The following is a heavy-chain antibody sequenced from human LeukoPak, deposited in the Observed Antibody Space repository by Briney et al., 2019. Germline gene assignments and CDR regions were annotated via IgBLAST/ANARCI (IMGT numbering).Heavy chain of an antibody. CDR1: GGSLSSYY. D-gene: IGHD3-10*01. J-gene: IGHJ6*03. CDR2: ISNSGNT. V-gene: IGHV4-59*01. Sequence: SETLSLTCTVSGGSLSSYYWTWVRQSPGKGLEWIAYISNSGNTNYNPSLKSRAIIYKGTSKNQFSLKLSSVTAADTAVYYCARVRWNYYDSGRFYYYQMDVWGKGITVTISS. CDR3: ARVRWNYYDSGRFYYYQMDV.